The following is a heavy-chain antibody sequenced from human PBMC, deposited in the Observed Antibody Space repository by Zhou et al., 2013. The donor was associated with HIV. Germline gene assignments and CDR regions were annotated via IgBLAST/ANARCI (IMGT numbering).Heavy chain of an antibody. CDR2: IYYSGST. D-gene: IGHD5-12*01. J-gene: IGHJ4*02. Sequence: QVQLQESGPGLVKPSETLSLTCTVSGSSISSSSYYWGWIRQPPGKGLEWIGSIYYSGSTYYNPSLKSRVTISVDTSKNQFSLKLSSVTAADTAVYYCARHRLSGYGYFDYWGQGTLVTVSS. V-gene: IGHV4-39*07. CDR1: GSSISSSSYY. CDR3: ARHRLSGYGYFDY.